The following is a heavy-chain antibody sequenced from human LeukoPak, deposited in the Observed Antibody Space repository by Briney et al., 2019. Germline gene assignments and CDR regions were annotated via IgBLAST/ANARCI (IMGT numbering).Heavy chain of an antibody. CDR2: IKQDGSEK. CDR1: GFTFSAYW. CDR3: ARDRWELPPRDFDS. V-gene: IGHV3-7*01. D-gene: IGHD1-7*01. Sequence: GGSLRLSCAASGFTFSAYWMTWVRQAPGKGLEWVANIKQDGSEKYYVDSVKGRFTIPRDNAKNSLYLQMNSLRAEDTAVYYCARDRWELPPRDFDSWGQGTLVTVSS. J-gene: IGHJ4*02.